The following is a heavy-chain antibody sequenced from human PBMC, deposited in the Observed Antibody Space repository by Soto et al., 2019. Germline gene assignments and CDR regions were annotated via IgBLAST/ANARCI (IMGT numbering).Heavy chain of an antibody. CDR1: GFTFSSHA. D-gene: IGHD2-15*01. CDR2: ISAGGDGA. CDR3: ARDLWWYLH. V-gene: IGHV3-23*01. Sequence: EVQLLESGGGLVQPGGALRLSCAASGFTFSSHAMSWVRQAPGKGLEWVSSISAGGDGAYYADSVKGRFTISRANSNNTLYLQMNSRRTEATAVYYCARDLWWYLHWGQGTLVTVSS. J-gene: IGHJ4*02.